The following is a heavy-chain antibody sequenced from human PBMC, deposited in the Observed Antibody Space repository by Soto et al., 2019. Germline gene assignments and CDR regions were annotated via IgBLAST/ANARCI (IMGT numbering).Heavy chain of an antibody. CDR1: RASVNTYY. CDR2: LYANENT. CDR3: ARDHPNWYFDL. V-gene: IGHV4-4*07. Sequence: SETLALSCTFSRASVNTYYWSWIRQPAGKGLDLIGRLYANENTDYNPSLMSRVTISVDTKRQFSLKLSSVTAADTAVYYCARDHPNWYFDLWGRGTPVTVSS. J-gene: IGHJ2*01.